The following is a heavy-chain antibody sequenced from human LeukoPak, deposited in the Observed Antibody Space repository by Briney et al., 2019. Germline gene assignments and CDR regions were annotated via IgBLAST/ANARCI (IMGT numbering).Heavy chain of an antibody. Sequence: GGSLRLSCAASGFTFSSYAMSWVRQAPGKGLEWVSAISRSGGSTYYADSVKGRFTISRDNSKNTLYLQMNSLRAEDTAVYYCAKVPRWYPEGYYFDYWGQGTLVTVSS. CDR3: AKVPRWYPEGYYFDY. D-gene: IGHD4-23*01. CDR2: ISRSGGST. J-gene: IGHJ4*02. V-gene: IGHV3-23*01. CDR1: GFTFSSYA.